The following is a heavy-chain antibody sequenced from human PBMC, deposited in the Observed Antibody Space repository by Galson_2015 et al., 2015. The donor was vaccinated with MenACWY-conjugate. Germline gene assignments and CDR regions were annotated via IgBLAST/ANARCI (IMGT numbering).Heavy chain of an antibody. CDR2: ISAYNGNR. CDR1: GYTFTSYG. J-gene: IGHJ3*02. D-gene: IGHD3-22*01. CDR3: ARGPPTMIAMADAFDI. V-gene: IGHV1-18*01. Sequence: SVKVSCKASGYTFTSYGISWVRQAPGQGLEWMGWISAYNGNRNYAQKLQGRVTMTTDTSTSTAYMELRSLRSDDTAVYYCARGPPTMIAMADAFDIWGQGTMVTVSS.